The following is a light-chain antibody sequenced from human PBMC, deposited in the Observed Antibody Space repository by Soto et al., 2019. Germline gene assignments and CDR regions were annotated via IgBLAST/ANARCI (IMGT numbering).Light chain of an antibody. V-gene: IGKV3-11*01. CDR1: QSVTNS. CDR2: HAS. Sequence: EIVLTQSPATLSLSPGERATLSCGASQSVTNSLAWYQQQPGQAPRLLIYHASNRATGVPARFSGSGSGTDFTLTISSLEPADFAVYYCQQRRTFGQGTKVDIK. J-gene: IGKJ1*01. CDR3: QQRRT.